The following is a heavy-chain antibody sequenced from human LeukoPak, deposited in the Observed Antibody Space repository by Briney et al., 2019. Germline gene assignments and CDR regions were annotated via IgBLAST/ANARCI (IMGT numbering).Heavy chain of an antibody. D-gene: IGHD3-3*01. Sequence: SQTLSLTCTVSGGSISSGDYYWSWIRQPPGKCLEWIGYIYYSGSTYYNPSLKSRVTISVDTSKNQFSLKLSSVTAADTAVYYCARGLNYDFWSGWFWFDPWGQGTLVTVSS. J-gene: IGHJ5*02. CDR3: ARGLNYDFWSGWFWFDP. CDR1: GGSISSGDYY. V-gene: IGHV4-30-4*08. CDR2: IYYSGST.